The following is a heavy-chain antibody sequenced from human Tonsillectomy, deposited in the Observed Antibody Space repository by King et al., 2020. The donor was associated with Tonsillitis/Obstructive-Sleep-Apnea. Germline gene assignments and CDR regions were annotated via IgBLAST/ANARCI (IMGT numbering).Heavy chain of an antibody. J-gene: IGHJ4*02. CDR3: ARHLYCYDRSGYILDH. V-gene: IGHV4-39*01. CDR1: GGSISSSSYY. D-gene: IGHD3-22*01. CDR2: IYYSGIT. Sequence: QMQLQESGPGLVKPSETLSLTCAVSGGSISSSSYYWGWIRQPPGKELEWIGCIYYSGITHYNPSLQSRVTISVDTTKNQFSLKLGSVTAADTAVYYCARHLYCYDRSGYILDHWRQGTLVTVPS.